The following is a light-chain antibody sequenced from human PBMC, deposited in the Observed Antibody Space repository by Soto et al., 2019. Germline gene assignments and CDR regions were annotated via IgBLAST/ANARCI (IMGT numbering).Light chain of an antibody. CDR2: GAS. J-gene: IGKJ1*01. CDR1: QSLSSSY. CDR3: QQYGISPQT. V-gene: IGKV3-20*01. Sequence: EIVLTQSPGTLSLSPGERATLSCRASQSLSSSYLAWYQQKPGQAPRLLIYGASSRATGIPDRFSGSGSGTDFTLTISRLDPEDFAVYYCQQYGISPQTFGQGTKVEIK.